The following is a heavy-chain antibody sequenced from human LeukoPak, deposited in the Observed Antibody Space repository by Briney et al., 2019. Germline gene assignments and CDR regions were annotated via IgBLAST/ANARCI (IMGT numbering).Heavy chain of an antibody. V-gene: IGHV3-21*01. CDR1: GFTFSSYS. D-gene: IGHD3-22*01. CDR3: ARVQYYDSSGSGCDAFDI. J-gene: IGHJ3*02. CDR2: ISSSSSYI. Sequence: GVSLRLSCAASGFTFSSYSMNWVRQAPGKGLEWVSSISSSSSYIYYADSVKGRFTISRDNAKNSLYLQMNSLRAEDTAVYYCARVQYYDSSGSGCDAFDIWGQGTMVTVSS.